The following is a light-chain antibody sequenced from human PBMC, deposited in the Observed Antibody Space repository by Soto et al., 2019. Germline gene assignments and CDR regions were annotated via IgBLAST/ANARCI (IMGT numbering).Light chain of an antibody. CDR2: VAY. CDR1: QSFRGL. CDR3: QQRHMWPIT. Sequence: VLTQSPVTLSLSPGERATLSCRASQSFRGLLAWYQQKPGQAPRLLIYVAYNRATGIPPRFSGSGSGTDFTLTISSREPEDSAVYYCQQRHMWPITFGQGTRLEIK. V-gene: IGKV3-11*01. J-gene: IGKJ5*01.